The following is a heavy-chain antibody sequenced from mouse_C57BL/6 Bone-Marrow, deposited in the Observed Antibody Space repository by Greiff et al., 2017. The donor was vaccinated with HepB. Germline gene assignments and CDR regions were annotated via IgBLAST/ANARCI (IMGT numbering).Heavy chain of an antibody. CDR2: ISSGGSYT. V-gene: IGHV5-6*01. CDR1: GFTFSSYG. CDR3: ARQRGAY. Sequence: EVKLMESGGDLVNPGGSLKLSCAASGFTFSSYGMSWVRQTPDKRLEWVATISSGGSYTYYPDSVKGRFTISRDNAKNTLYLQMSSLKSEDTAMYYCARQRGAYWGQGTLVTVSA. J-gene: IGHJ3*01.